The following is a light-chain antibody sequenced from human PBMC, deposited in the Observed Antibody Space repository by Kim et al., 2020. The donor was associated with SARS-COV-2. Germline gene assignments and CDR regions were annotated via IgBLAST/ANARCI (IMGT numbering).Light chain of an antibody. J-gene: IGLJ1*01. Sequence: QAVVTQEPSLTVSPGGTVTFTCTSSTGAVTGDHFPGWFQQKPGQPPRALIYNTDNRHFWTPARFSGSLLGGKAALTLSGVQPEDEADYYCLLYYGGALYVFGTGTKVTVL. CDR1: TGAVTGDHF. V-gene: IGLV7-43*01. CDR3: LLYYGGALYV. CDR2: NTD.